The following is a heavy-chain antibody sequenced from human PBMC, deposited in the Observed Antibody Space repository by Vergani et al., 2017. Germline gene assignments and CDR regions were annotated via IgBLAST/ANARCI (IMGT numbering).Heavy chain of an antibody. J-gene: IGHJ4*02. CDR1: GGTFSSYA. Sequence: QVQLVQSGAEVKKPGSSVKVSCKASGGTFSSYAISWVRQAPGQGLEWMGRIIPILGIANYAQKFQGRVTITADKSTSTAYMELSSLRSEDTAVYYCAKERWLQSQGRPDYWGQGTLVTVSS. D-gene: IGHD5-24*01. V-gene: IGHV1-69*04. CDR2: IIPILGIA. CDR3: AKERWLQSQGRPDY.